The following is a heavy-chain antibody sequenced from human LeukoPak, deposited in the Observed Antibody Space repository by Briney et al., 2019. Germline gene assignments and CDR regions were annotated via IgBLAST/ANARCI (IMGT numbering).Heavy chain of an antibody. Sequence: GASVKVSCKASGYTFTSYGISWVRQAPGQGLEWMGWISAYNGNTNYAQTLQGRVTMTTDTSTSTAYMELRSLRSDDTAVYYCARPGGIDTATRGFSNWFDPWGQGTLVTVSS. D-gene: IGHD5-18*01. CDR2: ISAYNGNT. J-gene: IGHJ5*02. V-gene: IGHV1-18*01. CDR1: GYTFTSYG. CDR3: ARPGGIDTATRGFSNWFDP.